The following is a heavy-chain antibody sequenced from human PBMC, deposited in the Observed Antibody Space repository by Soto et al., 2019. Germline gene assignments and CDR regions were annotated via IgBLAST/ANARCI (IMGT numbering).Heavy chain of an antibody. CDR1: GYTLTSHD. D-gene: IGHD1-1*01. CDR2: INAGNDNT. V-gene: IGHV1-3*05. J-gene: IGHJ6*02. CDR3: ARYNWDAPSYYGMDV. Sequence: QVQLVQSGAEETRPGASVKVSCKASGYTLTSHDMHWVRQAPGQRLEWMGWINAGNDNTQFSQKFQGRVTITRDTSASTVYTELSGLRSEDTAVYYCARYNWDAPSYYGMDVWGQGTTVTVSS.